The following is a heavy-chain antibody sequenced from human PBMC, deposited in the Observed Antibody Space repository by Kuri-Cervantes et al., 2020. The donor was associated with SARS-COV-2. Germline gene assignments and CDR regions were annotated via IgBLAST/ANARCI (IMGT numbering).Heavy chain of an antibody. CDR1: GFSVTSGSYN. D-gene: IGHD3/OR15-3a*01. V-gene: IGHV4-61*01. CDR3: AGGFWTGFLFVY. Sequence: GSRRLSFSVSGFSVTSGSYNWSWVRQSPGKGLEWIGYIYYGGSNTYNPALKSRVTITIGKTNNQFFLNLKGASAADTAVYYCAGGFWTGFLFVYWGQGSLVTVSS. J-gene: IGHJ4*02. CDR2: IYYGGSN.